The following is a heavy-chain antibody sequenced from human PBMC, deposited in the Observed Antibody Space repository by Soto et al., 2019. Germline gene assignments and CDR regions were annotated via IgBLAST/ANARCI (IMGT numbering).Heavy chain of an antibody. J-gene: IGHJ6*03. CDR1: GFTFSSYW. Sequence: GGSLRLSCAASGFTFSSYWMSWVRQAPGKGLEWVANIKQDGSEKYYVDSVKGRFTISRDNAKNSLYLQMNSLRAEDTAVYYCARVLESSKKTYYYYYYMDVWGKGTTVTVSS. CDR3: ARVLESSKKTYYYYYYMDV. D-gene: IGHD4-4*01. V-gene: IGHV3-7*01. CDR2: IKQDGSEK.